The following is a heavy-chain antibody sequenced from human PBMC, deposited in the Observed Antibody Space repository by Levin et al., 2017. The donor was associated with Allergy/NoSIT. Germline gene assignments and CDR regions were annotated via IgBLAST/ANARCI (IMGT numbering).Heavy chain of an antibody. Sequence: ASVKVSCKTSGYTFTNYDLNWVRQATGQGFEWIGWMNPNNGNTGYAQKFQGRVTMTRDTSISTAYMEVSSLTSEDTAVYYCARGGAVAGQNWFDPWGQGTLVTVSS. CDR3: ARGGAVAGQNWFDP. V-gene: IGHV1-8*01. CDR1: GYTFTNYD. J-gene: IGHJ5*02. CDR2: MNPNNGNT. D-gene: IGHD6-19*01.